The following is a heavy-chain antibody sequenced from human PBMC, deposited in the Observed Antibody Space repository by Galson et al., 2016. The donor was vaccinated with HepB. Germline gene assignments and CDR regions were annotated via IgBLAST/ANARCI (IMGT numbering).Heavy chain of an antibody. CDR1: GYTFTTYG. CDR2: ISAYNGNT. J-gene: IGHJ6*02. V-gene: IGHV1-18*01. D-gene: IGHD2-2*01. CDR3: ARDPRKIRYQLLEIYYYYYAMDV. Sequence: SVKVSCKASGYTFTTYGIRWVRQAPPQALQCMGWISAYNGNTNYAQKLQGRVHITTDTSTSTAYMELRSLRSDDTAVYYCARDPRKIRYQLLEIYYYYYAMDVWGQGTTVTVSS.